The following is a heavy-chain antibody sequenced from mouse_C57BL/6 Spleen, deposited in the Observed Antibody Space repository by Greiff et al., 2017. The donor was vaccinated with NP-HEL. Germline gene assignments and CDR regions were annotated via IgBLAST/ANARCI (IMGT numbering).Heavy chain of an antibody. V-gene: IGHV1-18*01. Sequence: VQLQQSGPELVKPGASVKIPCKTSGYTFTDYNMDWVKQSHGKSLEWIGDINPNNGGTISNQKFKGKATLTVDKSSSKAYMELRSLTSEDTAVYYCARVYYGNYSWYFDVWGTGTTVTVSS. CDR3: ARVYYGNYSWYFDV. D-gene: IGHD2-1*01. J-gene: IGHJ1*03. CDR1: GYTFTDYN. CDR2: INPNNGGT.